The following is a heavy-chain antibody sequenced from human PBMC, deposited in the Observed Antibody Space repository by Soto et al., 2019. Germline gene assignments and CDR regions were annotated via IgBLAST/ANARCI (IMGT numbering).Heavy chain of an antibody. Sequence: EVPLVQSGGGLVQPGGSVTLSCAASGFTFSGSVIHWVRQASGRGLEWVGRIRTKVNNFATAYAASVKGRFTMSRDDSKSTAYLQIESLQTEDAAVYYCFTGAAGTCRLDPWGQGTLVSVSS. J-gene: IGHJ5*02. CDR2: IRTKVNNFAT. CDR3: FTGAAGTCRLDP. D-gene: IGHD1-26*01. CDR1: GFTFSGSV. V-gene: IGHV3-73*01.